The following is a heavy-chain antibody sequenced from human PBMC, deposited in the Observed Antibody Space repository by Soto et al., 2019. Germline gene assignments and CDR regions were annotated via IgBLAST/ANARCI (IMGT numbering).Heavy chain of an antibody. V-gene: IGHV1-8*01. CDR1: GYTFTSYD. Sequence: QVQLVQSGAEVKKPGASVKVSCKASGYTFTSYDINWVRQATGQGLEWMGWMNPNSGNTGYAQKFQGRVTMTRNTSISTAYMELSSLRSEDTAVYYCARGGMGGDFWSGYNYYYGMDVWGQGTTVTVSS. D-gene: IGHD3-3*01. CDR2: MNPNSGNT. CDR3: ARGGMGGDFWSGYNYYYGMDV. J-gene: IGHJ6*02.